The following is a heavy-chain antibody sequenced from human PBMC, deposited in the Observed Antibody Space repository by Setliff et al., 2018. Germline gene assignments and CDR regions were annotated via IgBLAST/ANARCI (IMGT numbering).Heavy chain of an antibody. Sequence: PSETLSLTCTVSGDSISNYYWNWIRQPPGKGLEWIGYIYYSGSTNYNPSLKSRVTISVDTSNNQFSLRLSSVTAADTAVYYCARVSSLSSSWYDDAFDIWGQGTMVTVSS. CDR1: GDSISNYY. CDR2: IYYSGST. CDR3: ARVSSLSSSWYDDAFDI. J-gene: IGHJ3*02. V-gene: IGHV4-59*13. D-gene: IGHD6-13*01.